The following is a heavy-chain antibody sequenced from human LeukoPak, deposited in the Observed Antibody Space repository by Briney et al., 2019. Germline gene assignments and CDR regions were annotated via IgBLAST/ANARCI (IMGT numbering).Heavy chain of an antibody. CDR2: ISGGGST. CDR3: AKGRNDYSNFVDY. D-gene: IGHD4-11*01. Sequence: TGGSLRLSCAASGFTFSSYAMSRVRQAPGKGLEWVSSISGGGSTYYVDSVKGRFTISRDISKSTLHLQMDSLRVEDTAVYYCAKGRNDYSNFVDYWGQGTLVTVSS. CDR1: GFTFSSYA. V-gene: IGHV3-23*01. J-gene: IGHJ4*02.